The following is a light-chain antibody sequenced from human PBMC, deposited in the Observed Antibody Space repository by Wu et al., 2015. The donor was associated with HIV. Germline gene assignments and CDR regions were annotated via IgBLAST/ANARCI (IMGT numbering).Light chain of an antibody. J-gene: IGKJ4*01. Sequence: DIQMTQSPSTLSASTGDRVTITCRASQYISGWLAWYQQKPGKAPKLLIHKASSLGSGVPSRFSGSGFGTEFTLTINSVQPDDFATYYCQHYNSYPLTFGGGTKVEIK. CDR2: KAS. V-gene: IGKV1-5*03. CDR1: QYISGW. CDR3: QHYNSYPLT.